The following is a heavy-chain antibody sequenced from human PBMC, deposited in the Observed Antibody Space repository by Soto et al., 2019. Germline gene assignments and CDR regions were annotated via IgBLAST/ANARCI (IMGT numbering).Heavy chain of an antibody. CDR2: ISAYNGNT. D-gene: IGHD3-22*01. CDR1: GYTFTSYG. J-gene: IGHJ4*02. Sequence: QVQLVQSGAEVKKPGASVKVSCKASGYTFTSYGISWVRQAPGQGLEWMGWISAYNGNTNYAQKLQGRVTMTPDTATSTAYMELRSLRSDDTAVYYCASSADYDSSGPLNYWGQGTLVTVSS. CDR3: ASSADYDSSGPLNY. V-gene: IGHV1-18*04.